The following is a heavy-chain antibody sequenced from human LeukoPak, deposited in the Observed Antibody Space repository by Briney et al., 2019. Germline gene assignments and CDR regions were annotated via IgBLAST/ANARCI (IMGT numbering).Heavy chain of an antibody. J-gene: IGHJ4*02. CDR1: GFTFSSYG. D-gene: IGHD5-12*01. CDR2: ISYDGSNK. CDR3: AKDRDSTKWLRLTGGFDY. V-gene: IGHV3-30*18. Sequence: GGSLRLSCAASGFTFSSYGMHWVRQAPGKGLEWVAVISYDGSNKYYADSVKGRFTISRDNSKNTLYLQMNSLRAEDTAVYYCAKDRDSTKWLRLTGGFDYWGQGTLVTVSS.